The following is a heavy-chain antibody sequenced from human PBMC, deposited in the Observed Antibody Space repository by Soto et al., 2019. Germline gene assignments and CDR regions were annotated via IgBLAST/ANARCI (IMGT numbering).Heavy chain of an antibody. D-gene: IGHD3-10*01. V-gene: IGHV1-3*01. CDR3: ARDLTVGELLWFGESNYYFEY. CDR2: INAGNGNT. J-gene: IGHJ4*02. Sequence: ASVKVSCKASGYTFTSYAMHWVRQAPGQRLEWMGWINAGNGNTKYSQKFQGRVTITRDTSASTAYMELSSLRSEDTAVYYCARDLTVGELLWFGESNYYFEYWGQGALVTVSS. CDR1: GYTFTSYA.